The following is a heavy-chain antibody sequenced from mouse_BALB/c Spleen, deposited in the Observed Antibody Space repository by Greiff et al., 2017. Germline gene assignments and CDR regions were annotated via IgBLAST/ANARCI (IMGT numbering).Heavy chain of an antibody. CDR3: ARGGYYAMDY. Sequence: QVQLQQSGPELVKPGASVKISCKASGYAFSSSWMNWVKQRPGQGLEWIGRIYPGDGDTNYNGKFKGKATLTADKSSSTAYMQLSSLTSVDSAVYFCARGGYYAMDYWGQGTTLTVSS. V-gene: IGHV1-82*01. CDR2: IYPGDGDT. CDR1: GYAFSSSW. J-gene: IGHJ4*01.